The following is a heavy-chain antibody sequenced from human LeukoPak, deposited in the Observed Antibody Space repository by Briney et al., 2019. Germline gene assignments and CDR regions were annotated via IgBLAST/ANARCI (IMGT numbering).Heavy chain of an antibody. Sequence: GASVKVSCKASGGTFSSYAISWVRQAPGQGLEWMGRIIPTLGIANYAQKFQGRVTITADKSTSTAYMELSSLRSEDTAVYYCARGLGDYDFWSGYAFDYWGQGTLVTVSS. J-gene: IGHJ4*02. CDR2: IIPTLGIA. D-gene: IGHD3-3*01. V-gene: IGHV1-69*04. CDR1: GGTFSSYA. CDR3: ARGLGDYDFWSGYAFDY.